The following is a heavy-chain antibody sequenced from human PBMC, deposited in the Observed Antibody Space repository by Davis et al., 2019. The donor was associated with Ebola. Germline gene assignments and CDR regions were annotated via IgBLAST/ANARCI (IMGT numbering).Heavy chain of an antibody. Sequence: AASVKVSCKASGGTFSSYTISWVRQAPGQGLEWMGRIIPILGIANYAQKFQGRVTITADKSTSTAYMELSSLRSEDTAVYYCAKGGVVVTATPDYWGQGTPVTVSS. CDR2: IIPILGIA. CDR1: GGTFSSYT. CDR3: AKGGVVVTATPDY. D-gene: IGHD2-15*01. J-gene: IGHJ4*02. V-gene: IGHV1-69*02.